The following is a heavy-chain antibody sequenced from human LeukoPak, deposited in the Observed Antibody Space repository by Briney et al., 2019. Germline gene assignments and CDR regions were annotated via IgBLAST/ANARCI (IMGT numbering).Heavy chain of an antibody. V-gene: IGHV3-21*01. J-gene: IGHJ4*02. D-gene: IGHD5-18*01. CDR1: GFTFSSYA. CDR2: ISSSSSYI. CDR3: ARDSSGYGYEEWR. Sequence: GGSLRLSCAASGFTFSSYAMSWVRQAPGKGLEWVSSISSSSSYIYYADSVKGRFTISRDNAKNSLYLQMNSLRAEDTAVYYCARDSSGYGYEEWRWGQGILVTVSS.